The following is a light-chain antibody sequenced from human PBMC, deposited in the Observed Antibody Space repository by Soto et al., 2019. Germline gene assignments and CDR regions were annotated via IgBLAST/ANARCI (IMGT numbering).Light chain of an antibody. Sequence: QSALTQPPSASGSPGQSVTISCTGTSSDVGGYNYVSWYQQHPGKAPKLMIYEVSKRPSGVPDRFSGSKSGNTASLTVSGLEAEADADYYCCSYAGSNNRVFGGGTKVTVL. CDR2: EVS. CDR1: SSDVGGYNY. V-gene: IGLV2-8*01. J-gene: IGLJ3*02. CDR3: CSYAGSNNRV.